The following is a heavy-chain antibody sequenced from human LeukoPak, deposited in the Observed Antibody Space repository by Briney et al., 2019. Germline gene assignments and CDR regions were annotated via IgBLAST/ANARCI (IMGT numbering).Heavy chain of an antibody. D-gene: IGHD3-22*01. V-gene: IGHV4-31*03. Sequence: LSLTCTVSGGSISSGGYYWSWIRQHPGKGLEWIGYIYYSGSTYYNPSLKSRVTISVDTSKNQFSLKLSSVTAADTAVYYCARGRYYYDSSGYVDYWGQGTLVTVSS. J-gene: IGHJ4*02. CDR3: ARGRYYYDSSGYVDY. CDR2: IYYSGST. CDR1: GGSISSGGYY.